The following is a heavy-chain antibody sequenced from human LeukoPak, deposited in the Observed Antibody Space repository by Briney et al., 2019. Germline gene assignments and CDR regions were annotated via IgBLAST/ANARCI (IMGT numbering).Heavy chain of an antibody. CDR1: GYTFTGYY. Sequence: ASVKVSCKASGYTFTGYYMHWVRQAPGQGLEWMGWINPNSGGTNYAQKFQGRVTMTRDTSISTAYMELSRLRSDDTAVYYCAARGIWFGELLSDPWGQGTLVTVSS. D-gene: IGHD3-10*01. J-gene: IGHJ5*02. CDR2: INPNSGGT. CDR3: AARGIWFGELLSDP. V-gene: IGHV1-2*02.